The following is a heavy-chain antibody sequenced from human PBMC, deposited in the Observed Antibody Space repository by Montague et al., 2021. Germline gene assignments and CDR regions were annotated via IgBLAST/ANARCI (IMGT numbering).Heavy chain of an antibody. D-gene: IGHD3-10*01. CDR2: INHSGDA. CDR3: ARDTWFRENLSSLYYYGIDV. V-gene: IGHV4-34*01. J-gene: IGHJ6*02. Sequence: SETLSLTCGVYGGPFSGYLWTWIRQPPGKGLEWVGEINHSGDANYNPSLESRVTMTVDTSKRQFSLRLTSLTAADTAIYYCARDTWFRENLSSLYYYGIDVWGQGTTVTVSS. CDR1: GGPFSGYL.